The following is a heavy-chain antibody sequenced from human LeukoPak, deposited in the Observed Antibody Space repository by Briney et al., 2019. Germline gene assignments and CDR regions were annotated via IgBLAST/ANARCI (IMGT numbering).Heavy chain of an antibody. V-gene: IGHV1-8*01. CDR1: GYTLTELS. D-gene: IGHD3-16*01. CDR3: ARKGASDY. J-gene: IGHJ4*02. Sequence: ASVKVSCKVSGYTLTELSMHWVRQATGQGLEWMGWMNPNSGNTGYAQKFQGRVTLTRNTSITTAYMELSGLTSDDTAVYYCARKGASDYWGQGTLVTVSS. CDR2: MNPNSGNT.